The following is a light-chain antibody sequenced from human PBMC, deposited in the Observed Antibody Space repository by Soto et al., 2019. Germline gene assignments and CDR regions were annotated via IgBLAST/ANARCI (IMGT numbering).Light chain of an antibody. CDR2: DAS. V-gene: IGKV3-11*01. Sequence: EIVLTQSPATLPLLPAERTTLSFRASQSVSSYLACYQQKPGQIPRLLIYDASNRDTGSPARFSGSWSGTDFTLTISSLKPEDFAVYYCQQRCNWPTFGGGTMVEIK. CDR3: QQRCNWPT. CDR1: QSVSSY. J-gene: IGKJ4*01.